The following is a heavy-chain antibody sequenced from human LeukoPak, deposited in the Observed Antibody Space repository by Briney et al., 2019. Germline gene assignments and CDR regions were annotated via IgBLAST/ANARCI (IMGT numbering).Heavy chain of an antibody. CDR1: GYSFNTYW. V-gene: IGHV5-51*01. Sequence: GESLKISCKGSGYSFNTYWIGWVRQIPGKGLEWMGIIYPGDSDTKYSPSFQGQVTISADKSISTAYLQWSSLKASDTAMYYCARLDSFRRLRYSPPLDYWGQGTLVTVSS. D-gene: IGHD3-9*01. CDR3: ARLDSFRRLRYSPPLDY. J-gene: IGHJ4*02. CDR2: IYPGDSDT.